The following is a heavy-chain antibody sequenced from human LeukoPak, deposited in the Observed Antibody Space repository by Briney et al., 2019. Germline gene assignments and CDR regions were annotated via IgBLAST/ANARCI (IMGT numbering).Heavy chain of an antibody. J-gene: IGHJ4*02. V-gene: IGHV4-39*07. CDR1: GGSITSSSYY. Sequence: SETLSLTCSVSGGSITSSSYYWGWIRQPPEKGLEWIGSIYYTGGTYYNPSLKSRLTILLDTSKNQFSLKLSSVTAADTAVYYCARSKTYRSTWNSDYWGQGTLVTVSS. CDR3: ARSKTYRSTWNSDY. D-gene: IGHD6-13*01. CDR2: IYYTGGT.